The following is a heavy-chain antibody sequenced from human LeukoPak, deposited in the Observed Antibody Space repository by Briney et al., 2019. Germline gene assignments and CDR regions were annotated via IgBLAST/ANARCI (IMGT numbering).Heavy chain of an antibody. CDR1: GFTFSTYS. D-gene: IGHD1-26*01. V-gene: IGHV3-48*01. Sequence: GGSLRLSCAASGFTFSTYSMNWVRQAPGKGLEWVSSISFSSGTTYYADSVKGRFTISRDNAKNSLSLQMNSLRAEDTAVYYCARDRSGSNFLSVFDIWGQGTMVTVSS. CDR2: ISFSSGTT. CDR3: ARDRSGSNFLSVFDI. J-gene: IGHJ3*02.